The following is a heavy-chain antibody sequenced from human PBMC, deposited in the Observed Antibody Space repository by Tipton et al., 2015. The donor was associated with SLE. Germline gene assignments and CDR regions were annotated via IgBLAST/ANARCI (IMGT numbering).Heavy chain of an antibody. CDR2: IQNDGRT. J-gene: IGHJ4*02. V-gene: IGHV3-53*01. Sequence: SLRLSCAASGFTFSSYSMNWVRQAPGKGLEWVSFIQNDGRTYYADSVKGRFTISRDNSKNTLYLHLNSLRAEDTAVYYCATFGADSAWGPGTPVTVSS. D-gene: IGHD3-10*01. CDR1: GFTFSSYS. CDR3: ATFGADSA.